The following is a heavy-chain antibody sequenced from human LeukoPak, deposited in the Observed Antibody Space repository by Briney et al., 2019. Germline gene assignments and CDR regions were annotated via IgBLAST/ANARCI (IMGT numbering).Heavy chain of an antibody. CDR2: IWYDGSNK. D-gene: IGHD3-10*01. J-gene: IGHJ4*02. V-gene: IGHV3-33*08. Sequence: GGSLRLSCVGSGLSLSKSHMHWVRQAPGKGLEWVAVIWYDGSNKYYADSVKGRFTISRDNSKNTLYLQMNSLRAEDTAVYYCAREMGTRDYYGSGSYYFDYWGQGTLVTVSS. CDR1: GLSLSKSH. CDR3: AREMGTRDYYGSGSYYFDY.